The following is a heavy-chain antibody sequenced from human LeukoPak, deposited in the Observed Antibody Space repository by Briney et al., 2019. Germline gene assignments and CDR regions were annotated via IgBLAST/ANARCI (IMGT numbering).Heavy chain of an antibody. D-gene: IGHD3-16*01. Sequence: GSSLRLSCAASGFTFSSYAMSWVRQAPVKGLERVSAVGGSGGSTYYADSVKGRFTISRDNSKNTLYLQMNRLRAEDTAVYHRAKQTCTDYKGGVVDSAQRRLVTVSS. CDR3: AKQTCTDYKGGVVD. J-gene: IGHJ4*02. V-gene: IGHV3-23*01. CDR2: VGGSGGST. CDR1: GFTFSSYA.